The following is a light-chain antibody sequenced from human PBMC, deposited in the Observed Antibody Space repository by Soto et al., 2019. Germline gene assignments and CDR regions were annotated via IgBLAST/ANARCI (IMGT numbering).Light chain of an antibody. CDR1: QSVSSY. CDR2: DAS. Sequence: EIVMTQSPATLSVSPGERATLSCRASQSVSSYLAWYQQKPGQTPRLLIYDASNRATGIPARFSGSGSGTDFTLTISSLEPGDFAVYYCQQRSNWPRTFGQGTKVEIK. J-gene: IGKJ1*01. CDR3: QQRSNWPRT. V-gene: IGKV3-11*01.